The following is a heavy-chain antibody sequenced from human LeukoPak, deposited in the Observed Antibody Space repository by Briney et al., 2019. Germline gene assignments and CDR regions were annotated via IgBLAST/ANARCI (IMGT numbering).Heavy chain of an antibody. J-gene: IGHJ2*01. CDR2: INAGNGNT. CDR3: AAAPRGVWYFDL. D-gene: IGHD3-10*01. V-gene: IGHV1-3*01. Sequence: EASVTVSCTASGYTFTSYAIHWVRQAPGQRLEWMGWINAGNGNTKYSQKFQGRVTITRDTSASTAYMELSSLRSEDTAVYYCAAAPRGVWYFDLWGRGTLVTVSS. CDR1: GYTFTSYA.